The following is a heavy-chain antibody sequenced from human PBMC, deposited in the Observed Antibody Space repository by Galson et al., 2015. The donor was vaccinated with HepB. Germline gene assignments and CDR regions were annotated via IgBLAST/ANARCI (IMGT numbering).Heavy chain of an antibody. Sequence: SQRLSCAASGFTVSSNYMTWVRQAPGKGLEWVSVIYSTGRTYYADSVRGRFTISRDYFKNTLYLQLNSLRAEDTAVYYCARGLGYVAATGAPVDSWGQGTLVTVSS. CDR1: GFTVSSNY. CDR2: IYSTGRT. CDR3: ARGLGYVAATGAPVDS. V-gene: IGHV3-66*01. D-gene: IGHD6-13*01. J-gene: IGHJ4*02.